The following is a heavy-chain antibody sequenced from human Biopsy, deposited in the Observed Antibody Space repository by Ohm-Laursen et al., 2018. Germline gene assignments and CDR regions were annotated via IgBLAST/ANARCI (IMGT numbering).Heavy chain of an antibody. D-gene: IGHD3-22*01. CDR1: GGTFTNHA. CDR2: SIPLFNTA. CDR3: ARFPLGAYDDSGSYRAVEHWYFDL. J-gene: IGHJ2*01. V-gene: IGHV1-69*06. Sequence: GSSVEVSCKASGGTFTNHAVGWVRQAPGQGLEWVGSSIPLFNTANYADKFQGRVTLTADKSTTTAYMELSSLRSEDTAIYYCARFPLGAYDDSGSYRAVEHWYFDLWGRGTLVTVSS.